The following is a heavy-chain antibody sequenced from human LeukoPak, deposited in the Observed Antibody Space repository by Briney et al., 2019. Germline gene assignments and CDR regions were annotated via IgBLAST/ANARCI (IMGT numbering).Heavy chain of an antibody. CDR3: EIEPDASLGYYLYY. CDR1: TGSINCVGSY. CDR2: IYYSGYT. Sequence: PSETLSLTCSVSTGSINCVGSYWSWIRQLPGKGLEWIGYIYYSGYTYYNPSLKSRLTISVDTSKNQFSLKLSSVTAADTAVYYCEIEPDASLGYYLYYWGQGTLVTVSS. V-gene: IGHV4-31*03. J-gene: IGHJ4*02. D-gene: IGHD3-22*01.